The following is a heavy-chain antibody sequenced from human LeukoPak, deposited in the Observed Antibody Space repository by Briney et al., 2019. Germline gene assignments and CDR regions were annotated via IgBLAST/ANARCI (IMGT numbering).Heavy chain of an antibody. Sequence: PGGSLRLSCATSGFPFSTHWMSWVRQAPGKGLEWVANIEKDGSDIHYADSVRGRFTISRDNAKNSLYLQMNSLRAEDTAIYYCTRVGYIDEGIDYWGQGTLVTVSS. CDR1: GFPFSTHW. V-gene: IGHV3-7*04. J-gene: IGHJ4*02. CDR3: TRVGYIDEGIDY. CDR2: IEKDGSDI. D-gene: IGHD5-24*01.